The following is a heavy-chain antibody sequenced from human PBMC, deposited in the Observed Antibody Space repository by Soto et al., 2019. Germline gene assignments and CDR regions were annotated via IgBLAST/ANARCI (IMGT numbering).Heavy chain of an antibody. Sequence: SQTLSLTCTVSGGSISSYYWSWIRQPPGKGLEWIGYIYYSGSTNYNPSIKSRVTISVDTSKNQFSLKLSSVTAADTAVYYCARDRDYYDSSGYYQGHWVDPWGQGTLVSVS. CDR3: ARDRDYYDSSGYYQGHWVDP. CDR1: GGSISSYY. D-gene: IGHD3-22*01. V-gene: IGHV4-59*01. J-gene: IGHJ5*02. CDR2: IYYSGST.